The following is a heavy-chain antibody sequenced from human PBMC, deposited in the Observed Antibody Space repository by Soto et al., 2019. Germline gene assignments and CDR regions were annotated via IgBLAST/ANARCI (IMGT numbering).Heavy chain of an antibody. CDR3: ARVPDY. D-gene: IGHD2-2*01. V-gene: IGHV4-59*01. CDR1: GGPIRAYH. J-gene: IGHJ4*02. CDR2: VFYSGNT. Sequence: PSETLSLTCAVSGGPIRAYHWTWVRQPPGKGLEWIGYVFYSGNTKYNPSLKSRVTISVDTSKNQFSLKLSSVTAADTAVYYCARVPDYWGQGILVTVSS.